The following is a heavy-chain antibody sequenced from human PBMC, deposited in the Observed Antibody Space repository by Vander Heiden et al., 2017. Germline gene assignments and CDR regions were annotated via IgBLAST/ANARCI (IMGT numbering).Heavy chain of an antibody. CDR3: ARARDGYLADYLDY. D-gene: IGHD5-12*01. CDR2: IYYSGTA. CDR1: GDLISNNYYY. Sequence: QLQLEESGPGLVKPSEPLSLTCEVAGDLISNNYYYWGWIRQPPGKGLEWIGNIYYSGTAFYNPSLKSRVTISVDTYTNQFSLRLRSVTAADTAVYYCARARDGYLADYLDYWGQGSLVTVSS. J-gene: IGHJ4*02. V-gene: IGHV4-39*01.